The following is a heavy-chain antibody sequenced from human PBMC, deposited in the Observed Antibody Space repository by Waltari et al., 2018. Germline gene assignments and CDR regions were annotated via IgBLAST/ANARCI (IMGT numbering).Heavy chain of an antibody. Sequence: QVQLVQSGAEVKKPGASVKVSCKASGYTFTSYDINWVRQATGQGLEWMGWMNPNSGNTGYAQKFQGRVTSTRNTSISTAYMELSSLRSEDTAVYYCARLKGPYGDSTDYYYYYYGMDVWGQGTTVTVSS. CDR1: GYTFTSYD. D-gene: IGHD4-17*01. V-gene: IGHV1-8*03. CDR2: MNPNSGNT. J-gene: IGHJ6*02. CDR3: ARLKGPYGDSTDYYYYYYGMDV.